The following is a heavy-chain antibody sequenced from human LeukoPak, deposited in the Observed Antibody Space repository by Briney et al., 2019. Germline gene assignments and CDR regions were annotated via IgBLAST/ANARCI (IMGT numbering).Heavy chain of an antibody. CDR2: IWYDGSNK. CDR3: AKGRSGGDYDAFDI. D-gene: IGHD2-21*02. CDR1: GFTFSSYG. V-gene: IGHV3-33*06. Sequence: GRSLRLSCAASGFTFSSYGMHWVRQAPGKGLEWVAVIWYDGSNKYYADSVKGRFTISRDNSKNTLYLQMNSLRAEDTAVYYCAKGRSGGDYDAFDIWGQGTMVTVSS. J-gene: IGHJ3*02.